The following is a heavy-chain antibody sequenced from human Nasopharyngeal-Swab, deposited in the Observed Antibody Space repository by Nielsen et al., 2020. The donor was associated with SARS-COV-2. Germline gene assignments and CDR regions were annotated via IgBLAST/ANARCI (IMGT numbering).Heavy chain of an antibody. CDR3: ARLSGWYLSLAFDY. CDR1: GFTFSSYS. V-gene: IGHV3-48*02. J-gene: IGHJ4*02. CDR2: ISSSSSTI. Sequence: GESLKISCPASGFTFSSYSMNWVRQAPGKGLEWVSYISSSSSTIYYADSVKGRFTISRDNAKNSLYLQMNSLRDEDTAVYYCARLSGWYLSLAFDYWGQGTLVTVSS. D-gene: IGHD6-19*01.